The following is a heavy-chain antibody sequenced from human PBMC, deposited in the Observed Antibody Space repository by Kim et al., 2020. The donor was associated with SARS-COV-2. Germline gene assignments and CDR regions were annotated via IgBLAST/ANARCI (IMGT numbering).Heavy chain of an antibody. CDR3: AKDKSFFLSTFGGESAGMGV. Sequence: GGSLRLSCAASGFTFNNFGMNWVRQAPGKGLEWVAPISYEGSKKYYADSVKGRFTISRDSSKKTLYLQMNSLRAEDTAVYYCAKDKSFFLSTFGGESAGMGVGDRGTRVTVSS. V-gene: IGHV3-30*02. CDR1: GFTFNNFG. CDR2: ISYEGSKK. D-gene: IGHD3-16*01. J-gene: IGHJ6*02.